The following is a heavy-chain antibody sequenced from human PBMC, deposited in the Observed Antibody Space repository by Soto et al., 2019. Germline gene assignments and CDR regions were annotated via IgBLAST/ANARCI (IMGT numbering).Heavy chain of an antibody. CDR1: GYSFTSYW. CDR3: ATYPLFGMGYGDIRTDD. J-gene: IGHJ4*02. Sequence: PGESLKISCKGSGYSFTSYWIGWVRRMPGKGLEWMGIIYPGDSDTRYSPSFQGQVTISADKSISTAYLQWSSLKASDTAMYYCATYPLFGMGYGDIRTDDWGQGTLVPVSS. CDR2: IYPGDSDT. V-gene: IGHV5-51*01. D-gene: IGHD4-17*01.